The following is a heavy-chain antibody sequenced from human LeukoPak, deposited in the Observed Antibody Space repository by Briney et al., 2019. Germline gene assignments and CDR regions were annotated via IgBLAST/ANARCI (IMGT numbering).Heavy chain of an antibody. CDR2: INPNSGGT. J-gene: IGHJ6*04. CDR3: ARDGRLPAHKHYGMDV. CDR1: GYTFTGYY. V-gene: IGHV1-2*04. D-gene: IGHD2-15*01. Sequence: GASVKVSCKASGYTFTGYYMHWVRQAPGQGLGWMGWINPNSGGTNYAQKFQGWVTMTRDTSISTAYMELSRLRSDDTAVYYCARDGRLPAHKHYGMDVWGKGTTVTVSS.